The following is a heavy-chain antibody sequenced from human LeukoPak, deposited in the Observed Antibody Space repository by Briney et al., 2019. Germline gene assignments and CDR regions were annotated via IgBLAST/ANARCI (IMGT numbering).Heavy chain of an antibody. CDR1: GYSFTSYW. CDR2: IYPGGSDT. V-gene: IGHV5-51*01. J-gene: IGHJ4*02. D-gene: IGHD3-22*01. CDR3: ARLSTTDTSGYFTFDY. Sequence: GESLKISCKGSGYSFTSYWIGWVRQMPGKSLEWMGIIYPGGSDTRYSPSFQGQVTISDDKSITTAYLQWSSLKASDNAMYYCARLSTTDTSGYFTFDYWGQGTLVTVSS.